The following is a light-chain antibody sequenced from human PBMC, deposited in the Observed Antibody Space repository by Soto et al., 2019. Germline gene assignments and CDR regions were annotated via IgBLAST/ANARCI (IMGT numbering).Light chain of an antibody. CDR1: QSVSSSY. CDR3: QQYGSSPLT. V-gene: IGKV3-20*01. CDR2: GAS. Sequence: EIVLTQSPGTLSLSPGERATLSCRASQSVSSSYLAWYQQKPGQAPRLLIYGASSRATGIPDRFSGSGSGTDFTLTISRMEPEDSAVYYCQQYGSSPLTFGGGTKVEI. J-gene: IGKJ4*01.